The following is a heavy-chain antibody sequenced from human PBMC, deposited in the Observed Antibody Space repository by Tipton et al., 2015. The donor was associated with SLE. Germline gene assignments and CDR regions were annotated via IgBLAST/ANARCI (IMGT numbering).Heavy chain of an antibody. CDR3: ARLEGDGYKWYFDY. CDR1: RGSISSSSYF. V-gene: IGHV4-39*01. CDR2: VFYSGST. D-gene: IGHD5-24*01. Sequence: TLSLTCTVSRGSISSSSYFWAWIRQPPGKGLEWIGSVFYSGSTFYNPSLKSRLSISIDTSKSQFSLKLSSVTAADTAVYYCARLEGDGYKWYFDYWGQGTLVTVST. J-gene: IGHJ4*02.